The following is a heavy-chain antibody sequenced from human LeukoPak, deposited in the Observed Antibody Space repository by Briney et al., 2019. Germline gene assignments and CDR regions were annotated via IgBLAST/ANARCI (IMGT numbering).Heavy chain of an antibody. CDR3: ATHKSSSWRNNWFGP. J-gene: IGHJ5*02. Sequence: ASVKVSCKASGGTFSSYAISWVRQAPGQGLEWMGRIIPIFGTANYAQKFQGRVTITTDESTSTAYMELSSLRSEDTAVYYCATHKSSSWRNNWFGPWGQGTLVTVSS. CDR2: IIPIFGTA. D-gene: IGHD6-13*01. CDR1: GGTFSSYA. V-gene: IGHV1-69*05.